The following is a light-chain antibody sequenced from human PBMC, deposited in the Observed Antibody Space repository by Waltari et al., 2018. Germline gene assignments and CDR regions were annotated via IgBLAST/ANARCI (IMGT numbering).Light chain of an antibody. CDR2: LVS. CDR3: MQALQTPRAIT. V-gene: IGKV2-28*01. J-gene: IGKJ5*01. CDR1: QSLLHSNGKNY. Sequence: DIVMTQSPLSLPVTPGEPASMSCRSSQSLLHSNGKNYLNWYLQKPGPSPQLLIYLVSNRPSGVPGRFSGSGSGTDCTLKISRVEAEDVGVYYCMQALQTPRAITFGQGTRLEIK.